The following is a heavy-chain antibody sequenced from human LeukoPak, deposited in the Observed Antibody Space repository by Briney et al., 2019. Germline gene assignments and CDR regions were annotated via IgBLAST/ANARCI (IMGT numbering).Heavy chain of an antibody. CDR1: GFTFSSYS. J-gene: IGHJ4*02. Sequence: PGGSLRLSCAASGFTFSSYSMNWVRQAPGKGLEWVGFIRSKAYGGTTEYAASVKGRFTISRDDSKTIAYLQMNSLKTEDTAVYYCTRDALEKGVYCSSTYWGQGTLVTVSS. V-gene: IGHV3-49*04. CDR2: IRSKAYGGTT. D-gene: IGHD6-6*01. CDR3: TRDALEKGVYCSSTY.